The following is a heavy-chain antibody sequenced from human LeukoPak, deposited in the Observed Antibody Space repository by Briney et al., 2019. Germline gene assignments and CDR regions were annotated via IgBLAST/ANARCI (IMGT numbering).Heavy chain of an antibody. D-gene: IGHD6-6*01. V-gene: IGHV1-24*01. Sequence: ASVKVSCKVSGSTLTELSMHWVRQAPGKGLEWMGGFDPEDGETIYAQKFQGRVTMTEDTSTDTAYMELSSLRSEDTAVYYCATEYSSSFGRYDAFDIWGQGTMVTVSS. CDR3: ATEYSSSFGRYDAFDI. CDR2: FDPEDGET. CDR1: GSTLTELS. J-gene: IGHJ3*02.